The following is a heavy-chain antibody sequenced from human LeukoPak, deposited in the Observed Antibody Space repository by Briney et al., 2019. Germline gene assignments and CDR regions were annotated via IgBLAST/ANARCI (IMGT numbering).Heavy chain of an antibody. D-gene: IGHD2-21*02. CDR1: GFTFNNYD. J-gene: IGHJ3*02. CDR3: AIRRYCGDDCYYPGAFDI. CDR2: IQNDGSNK. V-gene: IGHV3-30*02. Sequence: GGSLRLSCTASGFTFNNYDIHWVRQAPGMGLEWVSFIQNDGSNKFYSDSVKGRFTISRDTSKNTVFLQMNSLRSDDTALYSCAIRRYCGDDCYYPGAFDIWGQGTMVTVSS.